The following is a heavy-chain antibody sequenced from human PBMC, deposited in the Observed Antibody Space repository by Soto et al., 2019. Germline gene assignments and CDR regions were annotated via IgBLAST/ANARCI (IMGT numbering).Heavy chain of an antibody. CDR2: FTPKFGTA. CDR1: GVSFTDHG. J-gene: IGHJ2*01. V-gene: IGHV1-69*01. Sequence: QVQLVQSGAEVKKPGSSVKVSCRASGVSFTDHGISWLRQAPGQGLEWIGGFTPKFGTANYAPNFQGRVSMTAGEPKATASVSLGSLRPEETAVYFCARGVVSGFEHWYFDLWGRGTLITVSS. CDR3: ARGVVSGFEHWYFDL. D-gene: IGHD5-12*01.